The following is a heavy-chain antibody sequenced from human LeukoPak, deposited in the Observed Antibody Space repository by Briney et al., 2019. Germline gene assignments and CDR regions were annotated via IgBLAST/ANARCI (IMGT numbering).Heavy chain of an antibody. D-gene: IGHD5-12*01. J-gene: IGHJ6*02. Sequence: PGGSLRLSCAASGFTFSSYSMNWVRQAPGKGLEWVSAISGSGDSTYYADSVKGRFTISRDNSKNTLYLQMNSLRAEDTAVYYCEISGPTYYYGMDVWGQGTTVTVSS. CDR2: ISGSGDST. CDR3: EISGPTYYYGMDV. CDR1: GFTFSSYS. V-gene: IGHV3-23*01.